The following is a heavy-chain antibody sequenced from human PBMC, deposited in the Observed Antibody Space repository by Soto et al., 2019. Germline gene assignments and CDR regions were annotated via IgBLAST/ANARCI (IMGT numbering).Heavy chain of an antibody. CDR3: AREGGPDRWFDP. D-gene: IGHD2-15*01. CDR2: MSTTGTS. J-gene: IGHJ5*02. CDR1: GASISSYF. Sequence: QVQLQESGPGLVEPSETLSLTCTVSGASISSYFWTWIRQPAGKGLDWIGRMSTTGTSNYNSSLKSRVTMSVDTSNNHFSLNLSSVTAADTAVYYCAREGGPDRWFDPWGQGTLVTVS. V-gene: IGHV4-4*07.